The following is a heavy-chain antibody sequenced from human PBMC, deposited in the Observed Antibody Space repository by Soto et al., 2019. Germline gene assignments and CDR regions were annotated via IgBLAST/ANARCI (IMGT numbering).Heavy chain of an antibody. D-gene: IGHD6-13*01. CDR2: IKQDGSEK. Sequence: GGSLRLSCAASGFTFSSYWMSWVRQAPGKGLEWVANIKQDGSEKYYVDSVKGRFTISRDNAKNSLYLQMNSLRAEDTAVYYCARVAAAAGIDEWDRPLDYWGQGTLVTVSS. J-gene: IGHJ4*02. V-gene: IGHV3-7*05. CDR3: ARVAAAAGIDEWDRPLDY. CDR1: GFTFSSYW.